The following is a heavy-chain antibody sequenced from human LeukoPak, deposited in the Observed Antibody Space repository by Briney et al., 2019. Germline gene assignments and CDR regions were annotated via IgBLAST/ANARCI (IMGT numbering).Heavy chain of an antibody. Sequence: GGSLRLSCAASGFTFSSYGMHWVRQAPGKGLEWVAVISYDGSNKYYADSVKGRFTISRDNSKNTLYLQMNSLRAEDTAVYYCAKDRAVTTSYYYYMDVWGKGATVTVSS. CDR3: AKDRAVTTSYYYYMDV. CDR1: GFTFSSYG. V-gene: IGHV3-30*18. CDR2: ISYDGSNK. J-gene: IGHJ6*03. D-gene: IGHD4-17*01.